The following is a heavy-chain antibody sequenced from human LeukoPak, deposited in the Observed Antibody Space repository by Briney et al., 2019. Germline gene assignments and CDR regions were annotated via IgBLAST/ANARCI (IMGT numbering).Heavy chain of an antibody. CDR1: GFTFSNYN. D-gene: IGHD5-12*01. V-gene: IGHV3-21*01. CDR3: ARDEVATISDY. J-gene: IGHJ4*02. Sequence: PGGSLRLSCAASGFTFSNYNMNWVRQAPGKGLEWVSSISSSSSYIYYADSLKGRFTISRDNAKNSVYLQMNSPRAEDTAVYYCARDEVATISDYWGQGTLVTVSS. CDR2: ISSSSSYI.